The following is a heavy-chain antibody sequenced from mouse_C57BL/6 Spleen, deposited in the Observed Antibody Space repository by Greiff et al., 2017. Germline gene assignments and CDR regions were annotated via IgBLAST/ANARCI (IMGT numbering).Heavy chain of an antibody. J-gene: IGHJ1*03. CDR2: ISDGGSYT. V-gene: IGHV5-4*03. D-gene: IGHD2-5*01. CDR1: GFTFSSYA. CDR3: ARNSDSNYRYWYFDV. Sequence: EVKLMESGGGLVKPGGSLKLSCAASGFTFSSYAMSWVRQTPEKRLEWVATISDGGSYTYYPDNVKGRFTISRDNAKNNLYLQMSHLKSEDTAMYYCARNSDSNYRYWYFDVWGTGTTVTVAS.